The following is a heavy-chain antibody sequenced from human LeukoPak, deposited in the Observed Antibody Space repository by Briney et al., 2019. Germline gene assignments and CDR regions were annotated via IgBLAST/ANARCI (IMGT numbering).Heavy chain of an antibody. V-gene: IGHV4-39*01. CDR1: GGSISSSSYY. D-gene: IGHD3-3*01. CDR3: ARGRRYDFWSGPYYYYYYMDV. J-gene: IGHJ6*03. Sequence: SETLSLTCTVSGGSISSSSYYWGWIRQPLGKGLEWIGSIYYSGSTYYNPSLKSRVTISVDTSKNQFSLKLSSVTAADTAVYYCARGRRYDFWSGPYYYYYYMDVWGKGTTVTVSS. CDR2: IYYSGST.